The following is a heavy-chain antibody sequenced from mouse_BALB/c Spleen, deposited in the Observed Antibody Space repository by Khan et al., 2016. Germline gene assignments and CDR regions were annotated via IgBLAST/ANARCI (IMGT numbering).Heavy chain of an antibody. D-gene: IGHD1-2*01. CDR2: IRYSGST. CDR1: GYSITSDYA. V-gene: IGHV3-2*02. J-gene: IGHJ1*01. Sequence: EVKLEVSGPGLVKPSQSLSPTCTVTGYSITSDYAWNWIRQLPGNKLEWMGYIRYSGSTTYNPSLKSRISITRDTSKNQLFLQLYSVTTEDTATYYCTRSPTATRYFDVWGAGTTVTVSS. CDR3: TRSPTATRYFDV.